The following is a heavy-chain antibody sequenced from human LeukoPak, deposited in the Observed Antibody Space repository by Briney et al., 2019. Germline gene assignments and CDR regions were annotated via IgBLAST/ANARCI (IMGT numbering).Heavy chain of an antibody. V-gene: IGHV4-59*01. CDR2: IYYSGST. CDR1: GGSISSYY. Sequence: PSETLSLTCTVSGGSISSYYWSWIRQPPGKGLEWIAYIYYSGSTNYNPSLKSRVTISVDTSKNQFSLKLSSVTAADTAVYYCARDWGETPYYRHTVTSHGDYWGQGTLVTVSS. J-gene: IGHJ4*02. D-gene: IGHD4-17*01. CDR3: ARDWGETPYYRHTVTSHGDY.